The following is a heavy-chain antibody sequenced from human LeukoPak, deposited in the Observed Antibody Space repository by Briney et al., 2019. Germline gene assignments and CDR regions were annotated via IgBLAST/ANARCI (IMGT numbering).Heavy chain of an antibody. CDR2: ISSSSSII. D-gene: IGHD2-21*02. CDR1: GFTFSSYS. J-gene: IGHJ4*02. V-gene: IGHV3-48*02. Sequence: GGSLRLSCAASGFTFSSYSMNWVRQAPGKGLEWLSYISSSSSIIYYADSVKGRSTISRDNAKNSLYLQMNSLRDEDAAVYYCAKSDTYRFDYWGQGTLVTVSS. CDR3: AKSDTYRFDY.